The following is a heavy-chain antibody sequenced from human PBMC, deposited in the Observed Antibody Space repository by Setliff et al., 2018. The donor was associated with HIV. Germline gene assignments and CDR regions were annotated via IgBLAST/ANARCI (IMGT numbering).Heavy chain of an antibody. CDR2: LNTETGNS. V-gene: IGHV7-4-1*02. Sequence: ASVKVSCKASGYTLTTYGISWVRQAPGQGLQWMGWLNTETGNSMYAQGFTGRFVFSLDTSVSTAFLQINSLKAEDTAMYYCARRLSANSFDYWGQGTLVTVSS. J-gene: IGHJ4*02. D-gene: IGHD1-7*01. CDR1: GYTLTTYG. CDR3: ARRLSANSFDY.